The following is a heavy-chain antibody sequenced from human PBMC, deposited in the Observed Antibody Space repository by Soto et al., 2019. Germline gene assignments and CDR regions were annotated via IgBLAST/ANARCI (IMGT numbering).Heavy chain of an antibody. CDR1: GFKFRTYW. Sequence: EVQLVESGGGLVQPGGSLRLSCATSGFKFRTYWMTWVCQAPGKGLEWVASIKPDGSEKYYVDSVKGRFTISRDNAKNSMYMQMNSLRAEDTTVYYCARGHYGMDVWGQGTTVTVSS. V-gene: IGHV3-7*01. J-gene: IGHJ6*02. CDR2: IKPDGSEK. CDR3: ARGHYGMDV.